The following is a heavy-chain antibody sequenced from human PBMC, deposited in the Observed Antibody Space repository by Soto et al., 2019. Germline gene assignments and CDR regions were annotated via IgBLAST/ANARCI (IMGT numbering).Heavy chain of an antibody. CDR1: GYTFTGYY. CDR3: ASSPLILRTPRVWFDP. CDR2: INPNSGGT. Sequence: ASVKVSCKASGYTFTGYYMHWVRQAPGQGLEWMGWINPNSGGTNYAQKFQGWVTMTRDTSISTAYMELSSLRSEDTAVYYCASSPLILRTPRVWFDPWGQGTLVTVSS. D-gene: IGHD3-3*02. V-gene: IGHV1-2*04. J-gene: IGHJ5*02.